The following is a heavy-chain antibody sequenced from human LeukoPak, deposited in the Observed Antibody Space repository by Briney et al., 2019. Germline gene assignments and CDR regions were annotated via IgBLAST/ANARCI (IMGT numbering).Heavy chain of an antibody. D-gene: IGHD2-15*01. J-gene: IGHJ5*02. Sequence: GGSLRLSCAASGFTFSSYAMHWVRQAPGKGLEWVSAISGSGGSTYYADSVKGRFTISRDNSKNTLYLQMNSLRAEDTAVYYCAKDGGYCSGGSCYSRWFDPWGQGTLVTVSS. CDR2: ISGSGGST. CDR1: GFTFSSYA. V-gene: IGHV3-23*01. CDR3: AKDGGYCSGGSCYSRWFDP.